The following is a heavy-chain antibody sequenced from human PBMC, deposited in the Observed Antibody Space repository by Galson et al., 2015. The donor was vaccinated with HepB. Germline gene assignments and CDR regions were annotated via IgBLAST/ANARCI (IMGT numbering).Heavy chain of an antibody. V-gene: IGHV3-11*01. D-gene: IGHD3-3*01. CDR1: GFTFSEYS. J-gene: IGHJ6*02. CDR2: ISSSVSTI. Sequence: SLRLSCAASGFTFSEYSMSWIRQAPGKGLEWISYISSSVSTIHYADSVKGRFTISRDNPKNSLYLQMNSLRAEDTAVYYCARERVVIPPTGMDVWGQGTTVAVSS. CDR3: ARERVVIPPTGMDV.